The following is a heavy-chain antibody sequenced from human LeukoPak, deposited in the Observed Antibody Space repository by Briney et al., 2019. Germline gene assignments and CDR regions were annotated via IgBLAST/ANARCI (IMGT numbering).Heavy chain of an antibody. Sequence: PGGSLRLSCATSGFTFSNSAINWVRQAPGKGLEWVSAFSGNDGSTYYADSVRGRFTISRDNSKHTLYLQMTSLRAEDTAVYYCAKMTPRSYHMDVWGKGTTVTVSS. CDR1: GFTFSNSA. V-gene: IGHV3-23*01. CDR3: AKMTPRSYHMDV. J-gene: IGHJ6*03. CDR2: FSGNDGST.